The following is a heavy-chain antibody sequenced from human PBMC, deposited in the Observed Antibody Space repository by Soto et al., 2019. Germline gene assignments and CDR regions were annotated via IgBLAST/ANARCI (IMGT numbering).Heavy chain of an antibody. V-gene: IGHV3-72*01. J-gene: IGHJ5*02. CDR1: GFKFSDHY. CDR3: ARCRGSSWYRSPFDP. CDR2: SRNKANSYAT. Sequence: GGSLRLSCAASGFKFSDHYMDWVRQAPGKGLEWVGRSRNKANSYATEYAASVKDRFTISRDDSKNSLYLQMNSLKIEDTAMYYCARCRGSSWYRSPFDPWGQGTLVTVSS. D-gene: IGHD6-13*01.